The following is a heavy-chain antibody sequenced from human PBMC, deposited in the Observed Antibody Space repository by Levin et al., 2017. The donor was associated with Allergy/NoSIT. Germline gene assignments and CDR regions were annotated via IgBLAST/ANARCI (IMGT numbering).Heavy chain of an antibody. D-gene: IGHD4-11*01. CDR2: TSGSGATT. CDR1: GFIFTNYA. CDR3: AKDLSFGYSTLPHDAFDV. J-gene: IGHJ3*01. Sequence: GGSLRLSCAASGFIFTNYAMSWVRQAPGKGLEWVSSTSGSGATTYYADSVKGRFTISRDNTKNTPYLQMARLRAEDTAFYYCAKDLSFGYSTLPHDAFDVWGQGTMVTVSS. V-gene: IGHV3-23*01.